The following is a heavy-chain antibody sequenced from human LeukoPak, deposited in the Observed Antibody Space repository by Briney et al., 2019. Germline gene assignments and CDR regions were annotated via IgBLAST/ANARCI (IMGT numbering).Heavy chain of an antibody. CDR1: GFTFSSYD. D-gene: IGHD2-15*01. V-gene: IGHV3-13*01. CDR2: IGTAGDT. J-gene: IGHJ6*02. CDR3: ARGAGYCSGGSCYSFGMDV. Sequence: GGSLRLSCAASGFTFSSYDMHWVRQATGKGLEWVSAIGTAGDTYYPGSVKGRFTISRENAKNSLYLQMNSLRAGDTAVYYCARGAGYCSGGSCYSFGMDVWGQGTTVTVSS.